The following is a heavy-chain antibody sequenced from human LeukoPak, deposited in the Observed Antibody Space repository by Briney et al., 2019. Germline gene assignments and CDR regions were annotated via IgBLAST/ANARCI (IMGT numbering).Heavy chain of an antibody. J-gene: IGHJ6*03. D-gene: IGHD3-22*01. V-gene: IGHV3-30-3*01. CDR1: GFTFSSYA. CDR2: ISYDGSNK. Sequence: GGSPRLSCAASGFTFSSYAMHWVRQAPGKGLEWVAVISYDGSNKYYADSVKGRFTISRDNSKNTLYLQMNSLRAEDTAVYYCARSPYYYDSSGYYYYYYYYMDVWGKGTTVTVSS. CDR3: ARSPYYYDSSGYYYYYYYYMDV.